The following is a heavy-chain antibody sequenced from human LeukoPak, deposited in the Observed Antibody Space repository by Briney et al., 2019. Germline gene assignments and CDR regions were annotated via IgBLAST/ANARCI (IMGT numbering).Heavy chain of an antibody. CDR2: ISAYNGNT. CDR3: ARDTPPARRNYYYYMDV. CDR1: GYTFTSYS. J-gene: IGHJ6*03. V-gene: IGHV1-18*01. Sequence: ASVKVSCKASGYTFTSYSISWVRQAPGQGLEWMGWISAYNGNTNYAQKLQGRVTMTTDTSTSTAYMELRSLRSDDTAVYYCARDTPPARRNYYYYMDVWGKGTTVTISS. D-gene: IGHD2-15*01.